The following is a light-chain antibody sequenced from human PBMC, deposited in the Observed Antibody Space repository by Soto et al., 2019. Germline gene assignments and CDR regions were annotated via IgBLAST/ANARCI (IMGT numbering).Light chain of an antibody. V-gene: IGLV1-36*01. CDR3: AAWDDSLKGPV. CDR2: HDD. Sequence: QSVLTQPPSVSEAPRQRVTISCSGSKSNIGNNGVSWYQQLPGKAPKLLIYHDDLLPSGVSDRFSGSKSGTSASLAISGLQSEDEADYYCAAWDDSLKGPVFGGGTKLTVL. J-gene: IGLJ3*02. CDR1: KSNIGNNG.